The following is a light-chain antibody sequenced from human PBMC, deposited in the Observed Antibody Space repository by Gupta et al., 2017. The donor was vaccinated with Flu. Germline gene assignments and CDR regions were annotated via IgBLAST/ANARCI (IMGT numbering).Light chain of an antibody. CDR2: AAS. V-gene: IGKV1-17*01. CDR3: LQHNSYPLT. CDR1: QSIRNH. Sequence: DIQMTQAPSTLAASVGDRVTITCRASQSIRNHLCRYQQQPGKAPKRLIYAASSLPSGVPSRFRGSGSGTEFTLTISSLQPEDFATYYCLQHNSYPLTFGQGTKLEIK. J-gene: IGKJ2*01.